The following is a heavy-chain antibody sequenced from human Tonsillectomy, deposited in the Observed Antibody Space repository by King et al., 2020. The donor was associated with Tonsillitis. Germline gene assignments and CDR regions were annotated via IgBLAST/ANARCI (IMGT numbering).Heavy chain of an antibody. D-gene: IGHD6-19*01. CDR1: GLTLSGYP. Sequence: VQLVESGGGVVQPGRSLRLSCAASGLTLSGYPMHWVRQAPGKGLEWVALISYDGDKKYYADSVKGRFTISRDISNNTLYAQMNSLRTEDTAVYYCACLGIAVAATGDTFDLWGQGTMVTVPS. J-gene: IGHJ3*01. CDR3: ACLGIAVAATGDTFDL. CDR2: ISYDGDKK. V-gene: IGHV3-30*01.